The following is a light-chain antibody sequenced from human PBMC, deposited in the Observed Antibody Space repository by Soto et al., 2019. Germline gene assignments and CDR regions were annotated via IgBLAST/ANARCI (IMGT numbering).Light chain of an antibody. V-gene: IGKV3-11*01. Sequence: EIVLTQSPATLSLSPGERATLSCRASQSVSSYLAGYQQKPGQAPRLLIYDASNRATGIPARFSGSGSGTDVAHTISSLEPEDLAVYYCQQRRNWPPIHFGPGTKEDI. CDR1: QSVSSY. CDR3: QQRRNWPPIH. J-gene: IGKJ3*01. CDR2: DAS.